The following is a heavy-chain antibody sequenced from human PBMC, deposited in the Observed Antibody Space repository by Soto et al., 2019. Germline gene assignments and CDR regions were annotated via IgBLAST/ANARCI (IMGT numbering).Heavy chain of an antibody. CDR2: MYYGVNT. V-gene: IGHV4-39*07. D-gene: IGHD6-13*01. CDR1: GGSISSSSYS. J-gene: IGHJ5*02. Sequence: PSETLSLTCIVSGGSISSSSYSWAWIRQPPGKGLEWIGTMYYGVNTYYNPSLESRVTISVDTSKNQFSLQLSSVTAADTAVYYCARRSSSWYWWFDPWGQGTLVTVSS. CDR3: ARRSSSWYWWFDP.